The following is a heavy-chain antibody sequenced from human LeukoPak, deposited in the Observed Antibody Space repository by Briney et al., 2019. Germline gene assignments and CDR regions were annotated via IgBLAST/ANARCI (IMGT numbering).Heavy chain of an antibody. CDR2: ISGSGGST. Sequence: QPGGSLRLSCAASGFTFSSYAMSWVRQAPGKGLEWVSAISGSGGSTYYADSVKGRFTISRDNSKNTLYLQMNSLRAEDTAVYYCAKDSPSIVLMVYAPNDAFDIWGQGTMVTVSS. J-gene: IGHJ3*02. V-gene: IGHV3-23*01. D-gene: IGHD2-8*01. CDR3: AKDSPSIVLMVYAPNDAFDI. CDR1: GFTFSSYA.